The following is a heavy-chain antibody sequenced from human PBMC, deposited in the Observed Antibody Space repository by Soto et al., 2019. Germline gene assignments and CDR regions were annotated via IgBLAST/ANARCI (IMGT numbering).Heavy chain of an antibody. V-gene: IGHV3-21*01. CDR2: ISSSSSYI. CDR1: GFTFSSYA. J-gene: IGHJ3*02. D-gene: IGHD3-9*01. CDR3: AKDLHLGYDILTGYYGYDAFDI. Sequence: GGSLRLSCAASGFTFSSYAMHWVRQAPGKGLEWVSSISSSSSYIYYADSVKGRFTISRDNAKNSLYLQMNSLRAEDTAVYYCAKDLHLGYDILTGYYGYDAFDIWGQGTMVTVSS.